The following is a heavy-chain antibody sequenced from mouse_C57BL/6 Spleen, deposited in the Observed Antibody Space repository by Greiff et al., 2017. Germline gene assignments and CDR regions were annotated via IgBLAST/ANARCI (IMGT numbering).Heavy chain of an antibody. Sequence: QVQLQQPGAELVKPGASVKLSCKASGYTFTSYWMHWVKQRPGQGLEWIGMIHPNSGSTNYNEKFKSKATLTVDKSSSTAYMQLSSLTSEDSAVYYCARDGYYGNYGAMDYWGQGTSVTVSS. CDR2: IHPNSGST. CDR1: GYTFTSYW. J-gene: IGHJ4*01. CDR3: ARDGYYGNYGAMDY. V-gene: IGHV1-64*01. D-gene: IGHD2-1*01.